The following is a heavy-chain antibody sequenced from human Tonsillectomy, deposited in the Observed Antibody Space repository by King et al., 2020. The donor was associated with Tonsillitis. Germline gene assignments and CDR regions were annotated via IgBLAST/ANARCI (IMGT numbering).Heavy chain of an antibody. Sequence: VQLQQWGAGLLKPSETLSLTCAVSGGSFSGYYWSWIRQPPGKGLEWIGEINHSGSTNYNPSLKSRVTISVDTSKNQFSLKLSSVTAADKCVYYSAARPPTYYYGMDVWGQGTTVTVSS. V-gene: IGHV4-34*01. CDR3: AARPPTYYYGMDV. CDR1: GGSFSGYY. CDR2: INHSGST. J-gene: IGHJ6*02.